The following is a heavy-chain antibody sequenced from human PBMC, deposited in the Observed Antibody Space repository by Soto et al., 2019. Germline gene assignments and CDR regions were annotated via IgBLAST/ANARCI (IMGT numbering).Heavy chain of an antibody. J-gene: IGHJ5*01. V-gene: IGHV1-69*13. CDR1: GGTFSSYI. D-gene: IGHD2-2*01. CDR2: IIPIFGTA. Sequence: SVKVSCKASGGTFSSYIISWVRQAPGQGLEWMGGIIPIFGTADYAQKFQGRVSITADESTKTAYLELSSLTSEDTAVYYCARAYASNKYWFDSWGQGTLVTVSS. CDR3: ARAYASNKYWFDS.